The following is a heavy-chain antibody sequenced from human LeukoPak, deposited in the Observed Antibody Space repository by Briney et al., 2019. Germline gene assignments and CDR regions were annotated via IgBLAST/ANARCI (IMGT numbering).Heavy chain of an antibody. D-gene: IGHD2-2*02. J-gene: IGHJ5*02. V-gene: IGHV3-48*02. CDR2: ISGTSSTI. CDR1: GFTFSSYS. Sequence: GGSLRLSCIASGFTFSSYSMNWVRQTPGKGLEWISYISGTSSTIYYAESVKGRFTISRDNAKNSLYLQMNSLRDEDTALYYCARGRVLAAIRATFDPWGQGTLVTVSS. CDR3: ARGRVLAAIRATFDP.